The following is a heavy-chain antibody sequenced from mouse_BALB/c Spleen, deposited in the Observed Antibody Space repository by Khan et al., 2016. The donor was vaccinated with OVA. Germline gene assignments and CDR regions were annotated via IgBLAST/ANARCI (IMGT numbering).Heavy chain of an antibody. CDR2: LDPYYGGA. CDR1: GYSFTGYN. J-gene: IGHJ2*01. D-gene: IGHD2-10*02. Sequence: EVQLQQSGPELEKPGASVKISCKASGYSFTGYNMNWVKQSNGKSLEWIGNLDPYYGGATYNQKLKGKATFTVDTSSSTAYMQINILSSADAAVYYCTRGYGNYGTYYFAYWGQGTTLTVSS. V-gene: IGHV1-39*01. CDR3: TRGYGNYGTYYFAY.